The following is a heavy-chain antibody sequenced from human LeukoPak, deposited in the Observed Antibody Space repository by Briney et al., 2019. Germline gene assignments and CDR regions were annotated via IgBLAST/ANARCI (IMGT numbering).Heavy chain of an antibody. CDR1: GFTVSSNY. CDR2: IYSGGNT. CDR3: ARDDEYCSSTSCYPNNWFDP. D-gene: IGHD2-2*01. V-gene: IGHV3-53*01. Sequence: PGGSLRLSCAASGFTVSSNYMNWVRQAPGKGLEWVSVIYSGGNTYYADSVKGRFTISRDNAKNSLYLQMNSLRAEDTAVYYCARDDEYCSSTSCYPNNWFDPWGQGTLVTVSS. J-gene: IGHJ5*02.